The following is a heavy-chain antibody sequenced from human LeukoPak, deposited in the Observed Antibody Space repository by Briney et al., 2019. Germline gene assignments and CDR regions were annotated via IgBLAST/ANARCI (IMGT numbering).Heavy chain of an antibody. CDR2: ISYDGKNK. J-gene: IGHJ4*02. CDR3: ARSPTYSSSWQNFDS. Sequence: AGSLRLSCAAYGFTFSSYAMHWDRQAQGNGLEWEAVISYDGKNKYYGDTGKGQFTISRDNSKTTLYLQMNSLRAEDTAVYYCARSPTYSSSWQNFDSWGQGNLVTASS. V-gene: IGHV3-30*04. D-gene: IGHD6-13*01. CDR1: GFTFSSYA.